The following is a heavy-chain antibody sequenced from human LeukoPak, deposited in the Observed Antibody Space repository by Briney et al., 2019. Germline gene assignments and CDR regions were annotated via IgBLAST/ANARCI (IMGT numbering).Heavy chain of an antibody. D-gene: IGHD2-21*02. J-gene: IGHJ4*02. CDR3: ARDLGTAGRPNDN. V-gene: IGHV4-4*01. CDR2: MYHSGNT. Sequence: GSLRLSCAASGFTFSSSAMSWVRQSPGKGLEWIGEMYHSGNTNYNPSLKSRVIISVDKSKNQFSLKLTSVTAADTAVYFCARDLGTAGRPNDNWGQGILVTVSS. CDR1: GFTFSSSAM.